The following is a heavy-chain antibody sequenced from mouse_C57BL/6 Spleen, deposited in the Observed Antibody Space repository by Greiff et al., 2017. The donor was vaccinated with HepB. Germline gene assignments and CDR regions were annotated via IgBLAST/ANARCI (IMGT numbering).Heavy chain of an antibody. CDR2: IYPGDGDT. J-gene: IGHJ2*01. V-gene: IGHV1-82*01. Sequence: QVQLQQSGPELVKPGASVKLSCKASGYAFSSSWMNWVKQRPGKGLEWIGRIYPGDGDTNYNGKFKGKATLTADKSSSTAYMQLSSLTSEDSAVYFCAGAVVVNFDYWGQGTTLSVSS. D-gene: IGHD1-1*01. CDR1: GYAFSSSW. CDR3: AGAVVVNFDY.